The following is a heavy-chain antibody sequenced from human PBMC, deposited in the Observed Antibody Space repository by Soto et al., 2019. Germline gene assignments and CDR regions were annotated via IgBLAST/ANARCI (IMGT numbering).Heavy chain of an antibody. Sequence: GGSLRLSCAASGFTFSIYWMTWVRQAPGKGLEWVANIKQDGSEKYYVDSVKGRFTISRDNAKNSLYLQMNSLRAEDTAVYYCARVARGVHYYDSRGYYYVDYWGQGTLVTVSS. V-gene: IGHV3-7*05. D-gene: IGHD3-22*01. CDR1: GFTFSIYW. CDR2: IKQDGSEK. J-gene: IGHJ4*02. CDR3: ARVARGVHYYDSRGYYYVDY.